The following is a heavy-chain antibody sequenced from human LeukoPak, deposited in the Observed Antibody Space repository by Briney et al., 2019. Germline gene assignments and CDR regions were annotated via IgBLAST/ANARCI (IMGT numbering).Heavy chain of an antibody. V-gene: IGHV4-34*01. CDR2: INHSGST. J-gene: IGHJ4*02. Sequence: SETLSLTCAVYGGSFSGYYWSWIRQPPGKGLEWIGEINHSGSTNYNPSLKSRVTISVDTSKNQFSLKLSSVTAADTAVYYCARNYYGSGSWGQGTLVTVSS. CDR1: GGSFSGYY. D-gene: IGHD3-10*01. CDR3: ARNYYGSGS.